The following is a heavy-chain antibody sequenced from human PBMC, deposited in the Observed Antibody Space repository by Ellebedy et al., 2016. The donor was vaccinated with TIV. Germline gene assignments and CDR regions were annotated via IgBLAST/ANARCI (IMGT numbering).Heavy chain of an antibody. CDR1: GFSFSDYY. J-gene: IGHJ5*02. Sequence: GGSLRLXXAASGFSFSDYYMTWIRQAPGRGLEWLSDIGGSGNTIYYADSVKGRFTISRDNAKNSLYLQMNSLRAEDTAVYYCARGPPIAARTSWFDPWGQGTLVTVSS. CDR2: IGGSGNTI. D-gene: IGHD6-13*01. CDR3: ARGPPIAARTSWFDP. V-gene: IGHV3-11*04.